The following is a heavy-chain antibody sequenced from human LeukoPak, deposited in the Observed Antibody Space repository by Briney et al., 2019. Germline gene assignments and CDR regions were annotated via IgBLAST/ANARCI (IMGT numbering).Heavy chain of an antibody. D-gene: IGHD3-3*01. CDR2: IYTSGST. Sequence: SETLSLTCTVSGGSISSYYWSWLRQPAGEGLEWIGRIYTSGSTNYNPSLKSRVTMSVDTSKNQFSLKLSSVTAADTAVYYCARDHDFWSGSILWGQGTLVTVSS. J-gene: IGHJ4*02. CDR1: GGSISSYY. V-gene: IGHV4-4*07. CDR3: ARDHDFWSGSIL.